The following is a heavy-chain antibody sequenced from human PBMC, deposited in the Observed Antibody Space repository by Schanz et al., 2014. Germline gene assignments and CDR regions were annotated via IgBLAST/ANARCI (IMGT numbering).Heavy chain of an antibody. Sequence: VQLVESGGGVVQPGGSLRLSCAASGFIFGDYAIHWVRQAPGKGLEWVSSVSHGGTYIYYADSVRGRFTISRDTSKNTLYLQMSSLRAEDTAVYYCAKYGTGKGVSFEYWGQGTLVTVSS. D-gene: IGHD1-26*01. J-gene: IGHJ4*02. CDR1: GFIFGDYA. CDR3: AKYGTGKGVSFEY. CDR2: VSHGGTYI. V-gene: IGHV3-21*02.